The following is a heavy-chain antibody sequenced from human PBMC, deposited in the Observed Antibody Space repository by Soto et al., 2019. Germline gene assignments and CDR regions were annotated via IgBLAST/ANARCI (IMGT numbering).Heavy chain of an antibody. CDR1: GFTLSNYA. V-gene: IGHV3-23*01. Sequence: EVQLLVSGGALVQPGESLRLSCAASGFTLSNYAMSWVRQAPGKGLEWMSVIRGSGDSTYFPDSVKGRFTISKNNSKNTLYLQIDSLTADDTAIYYCAKGPYGTMVYNYFDPWGQGTLVTVSS. J-gene: IGHJ5*02. CDR3: AKGPYGTMVYNYFDP. CDR2: IRGSGDST. D-gene: IGHD3-10*01.